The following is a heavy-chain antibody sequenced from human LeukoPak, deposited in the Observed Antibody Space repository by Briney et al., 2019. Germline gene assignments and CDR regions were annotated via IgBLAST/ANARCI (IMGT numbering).Heavy chain of an antibody. V-gene: IGHV4-39*01. J-gene: IGHJ4*02. CDR3: ARVIAVRLD. CDR2: IYYSGST. CDR1: GVSLRSSTYY. D-gene: IGHD6-6*01. Sequence: SSETLSLTCTVSGVSLRSSTYYWGWVRQPPGKGLEWIGNIYYSGSTYSIPSLESRVTISVDTSKNQFSLKLRSVTAADTAVYYCARVIAVRLDWGQGTLVTVSS.